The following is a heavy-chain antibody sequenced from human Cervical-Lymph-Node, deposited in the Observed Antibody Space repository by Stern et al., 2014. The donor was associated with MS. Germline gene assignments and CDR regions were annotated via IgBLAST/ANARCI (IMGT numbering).Heavy chain of an antibody. CDR2: IIPIFGTA. Sequence: VQLAESGAEVKKPGSSVKVSCKASGGTFSSYAINWVRQAPGQGPEWLGGIIPIFGTANYAQKFQGRVTITADESTSTAYMELSSLRSEDTAVYYCARDSRHYDASYYFDSWGQGTLVTVSS. CDR3: ARDSRHYDASYYFDS. V-gene: IGHV1-69*01. CDR1: GGTFSSYA. D-gene: IGHD3-16*01. J-gene: IGHJ4*02.